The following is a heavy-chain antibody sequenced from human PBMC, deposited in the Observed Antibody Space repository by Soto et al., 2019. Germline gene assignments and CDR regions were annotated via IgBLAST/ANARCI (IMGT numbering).Heavy chain of an antibody. CDR1: GFTFSNYG. V-gene: IGHV3-33*01. Sequence: GGSLRLSCAATGFTFSNYGMHWVRQAPGKGLEWAAVILKDGSDQKYADSMKGRFTISRDNSKNTLYLQMNSLRAEDTAFYYCATIAARPDWGQGTLVTVSS. CDR2: ILKDGSDQ. CDR3: ATIAARPD. J-gene: IGHJ4*02. D-gene: IGHD6-6*01.